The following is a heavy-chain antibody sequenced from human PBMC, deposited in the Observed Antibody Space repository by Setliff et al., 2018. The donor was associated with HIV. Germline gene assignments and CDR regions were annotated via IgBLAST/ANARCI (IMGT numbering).Heavy chain of an antibody. J-gene: IGHJ4*03. D-gene: IGHD1-26*01. V-gene: IGHV4-34*01. CDR1: GGSFSGYY. CDR2: INHSGST. Sequence: SETLSLTCAVYGGSFSGYYWTWTRQFPGKGLEWIGEINHSGSTNYSPSLKNRVTMSVDTSKNQFYLKLSSVTAADTAVYHCARGRETRSGSYSSVYFDYWVPETLLVTVSS. CDR3: ARGRETRSGSYSSVYFDY.